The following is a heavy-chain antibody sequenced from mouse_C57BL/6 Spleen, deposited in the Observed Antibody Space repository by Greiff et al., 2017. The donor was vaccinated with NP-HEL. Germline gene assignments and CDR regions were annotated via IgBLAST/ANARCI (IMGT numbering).Heavy chain of an antibody. CDR3: TLYGPVAY. Sequence: EVQVVESGGGLVQPGGSMKLSCVASGFTFSNYWMNWVRQSPEKGLEWVAQIRLKSDNYATHYAESVKGRFTISRDDSKSSVYLQMNNLRAEDTGIYYCTLYGPVAYWGQGTLVTVSA. J-gene: IGHJ3*01. V-gene: IGHV6-3*01. CDR1: GFTFSNYW. CDR2: IRLKSDNYAT. D-gene: IGHD1-1*01.